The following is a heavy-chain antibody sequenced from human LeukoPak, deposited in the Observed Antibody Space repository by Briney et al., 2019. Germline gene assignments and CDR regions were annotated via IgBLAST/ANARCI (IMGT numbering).Heavy chain of an antibody. J-gene: IGHJ4*02. Sequence: PGGSLRLSCAASGFTVSSDYMGWVRQASGKGLEYVSIIYSGGNTYYADSVKGRFTISRDNSKNTLYLQMNSLRAEDTAVYYCARDSHKLHSSAYFYFFDYWGQGTLVSVSS. CDR1: GFTVSSDY. V-gene: IGHV3-66*02. D-gene: IGHD3-22*01. CDR3: ARDSHKLHSSAYFYFFDY. CDR2: IYSGGNT.